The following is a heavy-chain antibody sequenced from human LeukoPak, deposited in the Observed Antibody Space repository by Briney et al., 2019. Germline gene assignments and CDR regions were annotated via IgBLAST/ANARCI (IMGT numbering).Heavy chain of an antibody. J-gene: IGHJ4*02. CDR1: GFTFSSYG. CDR3: AKDRGAAAWVLYFDS. Sequence: PGGSLRLSCAASGFTFSSYGIHWVRQAPGKGLEWVAVISYHGSDQFYADSVEGRFTVSRDNSKNTLYLQMNSLRPEDTAVYFCAKDRGAAAWVLYFDSWGQGTLVTVSS. CDR2: ISYHGSDQ. D-gene: IGHD3-10*01. V-gene: IGHV3-30*18.